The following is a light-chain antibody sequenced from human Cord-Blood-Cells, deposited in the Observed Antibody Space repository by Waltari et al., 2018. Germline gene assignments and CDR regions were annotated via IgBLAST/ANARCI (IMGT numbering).Light chain of an antibody. CDR3: MQALQTPWT. CDR2: LGS. J-gene: IGKJ1*01. Sequence: DIVMTQSPLSLPVTPGEPASISCRSSQSLLHSNGYNYLDWYLQKPGQSPQLLIYLGSNRASGVPDRFSVSGSGTDFTLKISRVEADDVGGYYCMQALQTPWTFGQGTKVEIK. V-gene: IGKV2-28*01. CDR1: QSLLHSNGYNY.